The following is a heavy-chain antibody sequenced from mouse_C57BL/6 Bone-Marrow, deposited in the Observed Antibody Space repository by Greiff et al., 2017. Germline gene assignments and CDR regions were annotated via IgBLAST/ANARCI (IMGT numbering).Heavy chain of an antibody. CDR3: ARGSGLPWFAY. CDR1: GYTFTSYW. J-gene: IGHJ3*01. D-gene: IGHD3-2*02. CDR2: IDPSDSYT. V-gene: IGHV1-69*01. Sequence: VQLQQPGAELVMPGASVKLSCKASGYTFTSYWMHWVKQRPGQGLEWIGEIDPSDSYTNYNQKFKGKSTLTVDKSSSTAYMQLSSLTSEDSAVYCCARGSGLPWFAYWGQGTRVTVSA.